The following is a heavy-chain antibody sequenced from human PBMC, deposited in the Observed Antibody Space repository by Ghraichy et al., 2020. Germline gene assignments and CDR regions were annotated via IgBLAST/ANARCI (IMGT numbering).Heavy chain of an antibody. CDR3: ARGGYCTSTSCCATCHGLEV. CDR1: GGSISSYY. J-gene: IGHJ6*02. V-gene: IGHV4-59*01. D-gene: IGHD2-2*01. Sequence: SETLSLTCAVSGGSISSYYWSWIRQPPGKGLEWIGNIYYSGNTNYNPSLKSRVTISVDTSKNQFSLKMSSVTAADTAVYYCARGGYCTSTSCCATCHGLEVWGQGTTVTVSS. CDR2: IYYSGNT.